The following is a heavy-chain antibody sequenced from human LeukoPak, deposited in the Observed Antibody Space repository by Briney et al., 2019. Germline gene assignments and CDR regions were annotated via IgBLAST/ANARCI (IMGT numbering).Heavy chain of an antibody. Sequence: GGSLRLSCAASGFTVSSNYMSWVRQAPGKGLEWVSSISSSSRYVYYADSVKGRFTISRDNAKNSLFLQMNSLRDEDTAVYYCVREAPPDYYDTNGHYYFDYWGQGTLVTVSS. V-gene: IGHV3-21*01. J-gene: IGHJ4*02. D-gene: IGHD3-22*01. CDR1: GFTVSSNY. CDR2: ISSSSRYV. CDR3: VREAPPDYYDTNGHYYFDY.